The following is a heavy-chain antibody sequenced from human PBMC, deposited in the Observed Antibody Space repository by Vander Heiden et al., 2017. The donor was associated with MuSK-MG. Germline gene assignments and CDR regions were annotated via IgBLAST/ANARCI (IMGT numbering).Heavy chain of an antibody. CDR2: IRYDGTNK. V-gene: IGHV3-30*02. CDR1: GFSFSGCG. Sequence: QVQLVESGGGVDQPGGFLRLSCAASGFSFSGCGMHWVRQAPGRGLEWVAFIRYDGTNKYYLESVRGRFTISRDNSKNTLFLQMNSLRSEDTALYYCAKDWAFNSGTYDMMDYWGQGTLVTVSS. D-gene: IGHD3-16*01. J-gene: IGHJ4*02. CDR3: AKDWAFNSGTYDMMDY.